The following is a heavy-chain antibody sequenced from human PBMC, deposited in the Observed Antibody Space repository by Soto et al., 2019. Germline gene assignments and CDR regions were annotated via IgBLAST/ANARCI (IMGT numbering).Heavy chain of an antibody. Sequence: QVQLVESGGGVVQPGRSLRLSCAASGFTFSSYAMHWVRQAPGKGLEWVAVISYDGSKKYYADSVKGRFTISRDNSKNALYMQRNSLRAEATAVYYCARNRGFWSTYYYYYGMDVWGQGTTVTVSS. D-gene: IGHD3-3*01. CDR2: ISYDGSKK. J-gene: IGHJ6*02. V-gene: IGHV3-30-3*01. CDR3: ARNRGFWSTYYYYYGMDV. CDR1: GFTFSSYA.